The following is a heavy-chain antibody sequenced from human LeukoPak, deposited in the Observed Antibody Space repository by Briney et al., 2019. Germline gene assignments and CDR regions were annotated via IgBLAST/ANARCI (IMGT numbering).Heavy chain of an antibody. CDR2: INHSGST. CDR3: ARGRFLSAFDI. J-gene: IGHJ3*02. Sequence: PSETLSLTCAVYGGSFSGYYWSWIRQSPGKGLEWIEEINHSGSTNYNPSLKSRVTISVDTSKNQFSLKLSSVTAADTAVYYCARGRFLSAFDIWGQGTMVTVSS. CDR1: GGSFSGYY. D-gene: IGHD3-3*01. V-gene: IGHV4-34*01.